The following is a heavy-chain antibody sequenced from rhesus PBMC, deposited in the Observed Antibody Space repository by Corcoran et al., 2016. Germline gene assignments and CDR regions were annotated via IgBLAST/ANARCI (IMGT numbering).Heavy chain of an antibody. Sequence: QVQLQESGPGLVKPSETLSLTCAVSGASISSHWWSWIRQPPGKGLEWFGEIDGNSGTTNYNPTRKSRGPILKDASKNQFSLKLSSVTAADTAVYYCTTVSGIIVVTLDYWGQGVLVTVSS. CDR3: TTVSGIIVVTLDY. J-gene: IGHJ4*01. V-gene: IGHV4-80*01. D-gene: IGHD5-42*01. CDR1: GASISSHW. CDR2: IDGNSGTT.